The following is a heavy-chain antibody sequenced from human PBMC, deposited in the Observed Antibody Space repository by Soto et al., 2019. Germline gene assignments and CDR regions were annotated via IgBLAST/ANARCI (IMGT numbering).Heavy chain of an antibody. CDR1: GFTFSSNA. J-gene: IGHJ4*02. Sequence: EVQVLESGGSLVQPGGSLRLSCAASGFTFSSNAMTWVRQAPGNGLECVSTSGHNTYYADSVKGRFTISRDNYKNTLYLQMNSLRAEDTALYYWAQVRGVGQWLTGTYYFDYWGQGALVTVSS. CDR2: SGHNT. D-gene: IGHD6-19*01. CDR3: AQVRGVGQWLTGTYYFDY. V-gene: IGHV3-23*01.